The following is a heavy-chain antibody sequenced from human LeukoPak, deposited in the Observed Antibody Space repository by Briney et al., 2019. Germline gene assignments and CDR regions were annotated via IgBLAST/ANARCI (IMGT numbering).Heavy chain of an antibody. Sequence: SGTLSLTCAVYGGSFSGYYWSWVRQPPGKGLEWIGEINHSGSTNYNPSLKSRVTISVDTSKNQFSLKLSSVTAADTAVYYCARDSSGWFRKGFDYWGQGTLVTVSS. D-gene: IGHD6-19*01. J-gene: IGHJ4*02. CDR3: ARDSSGWFRKGFDY. CDR1: GGSFSGYY. CDR2: INHSGST. V-gene: IGHV4-34*01.